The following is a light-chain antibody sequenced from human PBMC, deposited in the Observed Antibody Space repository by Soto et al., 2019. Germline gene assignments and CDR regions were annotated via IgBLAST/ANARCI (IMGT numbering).Light chain of an antibody. Sequence: QSVLTQPPSASGTPGQRVTISCSGSSSNIESNYVYWYQQLPGTAPKLLIYRNNQRPSGVPDRFSGSKSGTSASLVISGLRSEDEADYYCAAWDDSLSGGVFGTGTKVTVL. CDR2: RNN. J-gene: IGLJ1*01. CDR1: SSNIESNY. V-gene: IGLV1-47*01. CDR3: AAWDDSLSGGV.